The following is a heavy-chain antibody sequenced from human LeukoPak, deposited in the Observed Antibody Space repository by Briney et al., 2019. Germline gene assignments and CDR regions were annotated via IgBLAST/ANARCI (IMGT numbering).Heavy chain of an antibody. CDR1: SYTFTSYG. J-gene: IGHJ6*03. Sequence: ASVKVSCKASSYTFTSYGISWVRQAPGQGLEWLGWISAYNGNTNYAQKLQGRVTMTTDTSTSTAYMELRSLRSDDTAVYHCAREQDSYYYYYMDVWGKGTTVTVSS. V-gene: IGHV1-18*01. CDR2: ISAYNGNT. CDR3: AREQDSYYYYYMDV.